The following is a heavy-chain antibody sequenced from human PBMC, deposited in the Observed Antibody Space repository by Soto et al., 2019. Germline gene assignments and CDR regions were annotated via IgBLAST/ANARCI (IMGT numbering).Heavy chain of an antibody. CDR1: GFSLSTSGVG. CDR3: THRRDSSWYFDY. V-gene: IGHV2-5*02. J-gene: IGHJ4*02. Sequence: QITLKESGPPLVKPTQTLTLTCTFSGFSLSTSGVGVGWIRQPPGKALEWLALIYWDGDKRYSPSLKNRLTITKDTSKSQVVLTMTNMDPVDTATYYCTHRRDSSWYFDYWGQGTLVTVSS. D-gene: IGHD6-13*01. CDR2: IYWDGDK.